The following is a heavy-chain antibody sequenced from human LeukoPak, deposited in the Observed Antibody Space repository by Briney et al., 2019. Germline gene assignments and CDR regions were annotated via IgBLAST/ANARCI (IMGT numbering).Heavy chain of an antibody. CDR1: GGTFSSYA. D-gene: IGHD2-2*01. Sequence: SVKVSCKASGGTFSSYAISWGRQAPGHGLEWMGGIIPIFGTANYAQKFQCRVTITPDESTSTAYMELSSLRSEDTAVYYCAREWEYGSSTSCFDYWGQGTLVTVSS. CDR3: AREWEYGSSTSCFDY. CDR2: IIPIFGTA. V-gene: IGHV1-69*13. J-gene: IGHJ4*02.